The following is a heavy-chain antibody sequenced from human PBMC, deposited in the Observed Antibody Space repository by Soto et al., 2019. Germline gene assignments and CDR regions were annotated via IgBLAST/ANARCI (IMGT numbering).Heavy chain of an antibody. J-gene: IGHJ5*02. D-gene: IGHD2-2*01. CDR2: INPILGIA. Sequence: QVQLVQSGAEVKKPGSSVKVSCKASGGTFSSYTISWVRQAPGQGLEWMGRINPILGIANYAQKFQGRVTITADKSTSTAYMELSSLRSEDPAVYYCARDCSSTSCYAYPWGQGTMVTVSS. V-gene: IGHV1-69*08. CDR3: ARDCSSTSCYAYP. CDR1: GGTFSSYT.